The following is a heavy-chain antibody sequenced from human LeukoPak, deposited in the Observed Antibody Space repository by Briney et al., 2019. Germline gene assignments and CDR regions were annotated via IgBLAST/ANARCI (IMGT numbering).Heavy chain of an antibody. CDR3: AKDGCVRGVIPYYFDY. CDR1: GFTFSSYA. CDR2: ISGSGGST. Sequence: GGSLRLSCAASGFTFSSYAMSWVRQAPGKGLEWVSAISGSGGSTYYADSVKGRFTISRDNSKNTLYLQMNSLRAEDTAVYYCAKDGCVRGVIPYYFDYWGQGTLVTVSS. V-gene: IGHV3-23*01. D-gene: IGHD3-10*02. J-gene: IGHJ4*02.